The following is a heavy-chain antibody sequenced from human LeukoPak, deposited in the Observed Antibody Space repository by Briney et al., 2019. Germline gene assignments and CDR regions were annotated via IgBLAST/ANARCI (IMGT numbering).Heavy chain of an antibody. CDR1: GFTFSSYS. CDR3: ARDIAAAGYYYYYGMDV. CDR2: ISSSSSYI. V-gene: IGHV3-21*01. J-gene: IGHJ6*02. Sequence: GGSLRLSCAASGFTFSSYSMNWVRQAPGKGLEWVSSISSSSSYIYYADSVKGRFTISRDNAKNSLYLQMNSLRAEDTAVYYCARDIAAAGYYYYYGMDVWGQGTTVTVSS. D-gene: IGHD6-13*01.